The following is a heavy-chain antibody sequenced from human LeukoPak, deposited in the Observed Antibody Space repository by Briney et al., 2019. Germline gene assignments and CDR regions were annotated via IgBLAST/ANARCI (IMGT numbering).Heavy chain of an antibody. V-gene: IGHV1-18*01. J-gene: IGHJ4*02. CDR1: GYSFTSYG. Sequence: GASEKVSCQASGYSFTSYGISWVRQAPGQGLDWVGWISAYNGNTNYPQMPQGRVTITTDTATGTAHMELRRLIPDDTAVYFSARAGITMIVWMEIASIGCFDDWGQGTLVTVSS. CDR3: ARAGITMIVWMEIASIGCFDD. D-gene: IGHD3-22*01. CDR2: ISAYNGNT.